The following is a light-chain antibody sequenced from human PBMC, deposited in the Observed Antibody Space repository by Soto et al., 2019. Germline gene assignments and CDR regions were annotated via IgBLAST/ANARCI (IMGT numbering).Light chain of an antibody. Sequence: EIVLTQSPGTLSLSPGERATLSCRASQSVSSSYLAWYQQKPGQAPRLLIYGASSRATGIPDRFSGSGSGTDFTLTISRLEPDDFAVYYCHQYGSSTGTFGQGTKVDIK. CDR3: HQYGSSTGT. J-gene: IGKJ1*01. CDR1: QSVSSSY. CDR2: GAS. V-gene: IGKV3-20*01.